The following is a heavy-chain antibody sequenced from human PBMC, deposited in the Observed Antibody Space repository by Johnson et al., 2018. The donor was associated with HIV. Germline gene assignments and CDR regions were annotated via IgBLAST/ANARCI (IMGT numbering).Heavy chain of an antibody. V-gene: IGHV3-23*04. Sequence: VQLVESGGGLVQPGGSLRLSCATSGFTFRNYAMNWVRQAPGKGLQWVSTISGSGAGTYHADSVKGRFTISRDNSKNTLYLQMNSLRAEDTAVYYCARVGGSYGDAFDIWGQGTMVTVSS. J-gene: IGHJ3*02. CDR1: GFTFRNYA. D-gene: IGHD1-26*01. CDR2: ISGSGAGT. CDR3: ARVGGSYGDAFDI.